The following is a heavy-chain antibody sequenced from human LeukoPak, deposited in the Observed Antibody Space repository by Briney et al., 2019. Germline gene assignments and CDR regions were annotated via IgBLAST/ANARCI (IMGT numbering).Heavy chain of an antibody. CDR1: GGSLSGYY. Sequence: LETLSLTCAVYGGSLSGYYWSWIRQPPGKGLGWIGEINHSGNINYNPSLRRRAATSVDTSKHQFSRNLKSVTAADTAVYYCAREGGISQPMDLDRWGQGTLVTVSS. CDR2: INHSGNI. D-gene: IGHD1-14*01. V-gene: IGHV4-34*01. J-gene: IGHJ5*02. CDR3: AREGGISQPMDLDR.